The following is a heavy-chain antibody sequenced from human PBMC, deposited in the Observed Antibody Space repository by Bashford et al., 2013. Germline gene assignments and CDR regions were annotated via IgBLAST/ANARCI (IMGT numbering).Heavy chain of an antibody. V-gene: IGHV3-23*01. CDR3: SRDREPNDGSWDFAY. Sequence: HSGGSLRLSCAASGFTFRTYAMSWVRQVPGKGLEWVSAIHGGGDNSKYADSVKGRFTISRDNSKNTLYLQMSSLRAEDTAIYYCSRDREPNDGSWDFAYWGQGTLVTVSS. D-gene: IGHD5-24*01. CDR1: GFTFRTYA. J-gene: IGHJ4*02. CDR2: IHGGGDNS.